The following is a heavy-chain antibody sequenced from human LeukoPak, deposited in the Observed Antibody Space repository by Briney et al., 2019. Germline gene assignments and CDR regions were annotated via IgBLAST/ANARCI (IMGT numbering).Heavy chain of an antibody. J-gene: IGHJ4*02. CDR1: GGSISSYY. CDR3: ARVRVAAAGIDY. V-gene: IGHV4-59*01. D-gene: IGHD6-13*01. CDR2: IYYSGST. Sequence: SETLSLTCTVSGGSISSYYWSWIRQRPGKGLEWIGYIYYSGSTNYNPSLKSRVTISVDTSKNQFSLMLSSVTAADTAVYYCARVRVAAAGIDYWGQGTLVTVSS.